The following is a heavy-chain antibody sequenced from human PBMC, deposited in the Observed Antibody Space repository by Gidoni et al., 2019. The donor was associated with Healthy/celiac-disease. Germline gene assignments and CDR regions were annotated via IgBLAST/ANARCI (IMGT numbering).Heavy chain of an antibody. CDR3: AREGVAYSSSSGWFDP. CDR1: GFTFSSYG. CDR2: IWYDGSNK. Sequence: QVQLVESGGGVVQPGRSLRLSCAASGFTFSSYGMHWVRQAPGKGLEWVAVIWYDGSNKYYADSVKGRVTISRDNSKNTLYLQMNSLRAEDTAVYYCAREGVAYSSSSGWFDPWGQGTLVTVSS. D-gene: IGHD6-6*01. J-gene: IGHJ5*02. V-gene: IGHV3-33*01.